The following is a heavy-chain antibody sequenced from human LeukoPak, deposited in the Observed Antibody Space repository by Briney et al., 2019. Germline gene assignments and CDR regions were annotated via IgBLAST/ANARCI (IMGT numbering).Heavy chain of an antibody. J-gene: IGHJ4*02. CDR2: ISGSGDST. Sequence: GGSLRLSCEASGFTFSSYAMSWVRQAPGKGLEWVSAISGSGDSTYYADSVKGRFTISRDNSKNTLYLQMNSLRAEDTAVYYCARARYSGYDFSPYYFDYWGQGTLVTVSS. D-gene: IGHD5-12*01. CDR1: GFTFSSYA. CDR3: ARARYSGYDFSPYYFDY. V-gene: IGHV3-23*01.